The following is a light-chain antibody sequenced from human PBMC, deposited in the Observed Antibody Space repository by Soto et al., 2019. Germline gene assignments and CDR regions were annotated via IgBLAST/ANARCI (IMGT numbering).Light chain of an antibody. Sequence: EIVLTQSPGTLSLSPGERATLSCRASQSLRRNYIAWYQHRPGQAPRLLIYGASSRATGIPDRFSGIGSGAVFTLTIAGLEPEDCAVYYCQQYDTSPPITFGQGTRLEIK. CDR1: QSLRRNY. CDR3: QQYDTSPPIT. V-gene: IGKV3-20*01. CDR2: GAS. J-gene: IGKJ5*01.